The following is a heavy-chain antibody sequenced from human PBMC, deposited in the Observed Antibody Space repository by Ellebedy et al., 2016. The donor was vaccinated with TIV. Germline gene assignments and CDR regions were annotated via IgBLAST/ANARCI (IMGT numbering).Heavy chain of an antibody. J-gene: IGHJ6*02. D-gene: IGHD3/OR15-3a*01. Sequence: SETLSLTXAVYGGSFRDYYWSWIRQPPGKGLEWIGEINHSGGTNYNSSLKSRVTISVDTSKNQFSLNLTSVTAVDTAVYYCARGWTGEPAAGMDVWGQGTTVTVSS. CDR1: GGSFRDYY. CDR3: ARGWTGEPAAGMDV. V-gene: IGHV4-34*01. CDR2: INHSGGT.